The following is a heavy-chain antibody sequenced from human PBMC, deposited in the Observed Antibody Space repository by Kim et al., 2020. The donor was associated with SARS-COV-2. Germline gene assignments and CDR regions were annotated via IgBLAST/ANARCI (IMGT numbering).Heavy chain of an antibody. J-gene: IGHJ6*02. CDR1: GGTFSSYA. D-gene: IGHD4-17*01. V-gene: IGHV1-69*13. CDR2: IIPIFGTA. Sequence: SVKVSCKASGGTFSSYAISWVRQAPGQGLEWMGGIIPIFGTANYAQKFQGRVTITADESTSTAYMELSSLRSEDTAVYYCARAYMADYGDYVTGVGDYYYGMDVWGQGTTVTVSS. CDR3: ARAYMADYGDYVTGVGDYYYGMDV.